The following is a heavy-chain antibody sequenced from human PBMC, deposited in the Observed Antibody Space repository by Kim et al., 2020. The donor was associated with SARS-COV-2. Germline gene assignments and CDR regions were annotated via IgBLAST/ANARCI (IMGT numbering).Heavy chain of an antibody. Sequence: GGSLRLSCAASGFTFSSYWMHWVRQAPGKGLVWVSRINSDGSSTSYADSVKGRFTISRDNAKNTLYLQMNSLRAEDTAVYYCARGEAYEFWSGSYSHDAFDIWGQGTMVTVSS. V-gene: IGHV3-74*01. J-gene: IGHJ3*02. D-gene: IGHD3-3*01. CDR3: ARGEAYEFWSGSYSHDAFDI. CDR1: GFTFSSYW. CDR2: INSDGSST.